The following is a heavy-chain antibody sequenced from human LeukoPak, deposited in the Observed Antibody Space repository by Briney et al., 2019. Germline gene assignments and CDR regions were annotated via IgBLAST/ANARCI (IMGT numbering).Heavy chain of an antibody. CDR2: IKQDGSLK. D-gene: IGHD3-22*01. J-gene: IGHJ3*02. V-gene: IGHV3-7*01. Sequence: PGGSLRLSCAASGFTFNRDWMIWVRQAPGKGLEWVANIKQDGSLKYYMDSVKGRFTISRDNAKNSLYLQMNSLRAEDTAGYYFVRDESPSDRIVYYDAFDICRRGTMVTVSS. CDR3: VRDESPSDRIVYYDAFDI. CDR1: GFTFNRDW.